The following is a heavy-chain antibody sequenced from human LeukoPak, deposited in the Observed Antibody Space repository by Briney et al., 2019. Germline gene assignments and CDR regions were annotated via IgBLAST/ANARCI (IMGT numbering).Heavy chain of an antibody. D-gene: IGHD1-26*01. CDR3: ASDQVGSGGNWFDP. CDR2: IWYDGSNK. J-gene: IGHJ5*02. CDR1: GFTFNNYG. V-gene: IGHV3-33*01. Sequence: PGGSLRLSCAASGFTFNNYGMHWVRQAPGKGLEWVATIWYDGSNKYYGDSVKGRFTISRDNSKNTLYMRMNSLRAEDTAVYYCASDQVGSGGNWFDPWGQGILVTVSS.